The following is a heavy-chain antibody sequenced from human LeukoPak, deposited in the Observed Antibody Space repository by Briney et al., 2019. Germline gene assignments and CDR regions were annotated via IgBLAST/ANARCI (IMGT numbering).Heavy chain of an antibody. D-gene: IGHD5-18*01. CDR2: INPNSGGT. J-gene: IGHJ5*02. V-gene: IGHV1-2*02. CDR1: GYTFTGYY. Sequence: ASVKVSCKASGYTFTGYYMHWVRQAPGQGLEWMGWINPNSGGTNYAQKFQGRVTMTRDTSISTAYMELSRLRSDDTAVYYCAREGYSRSWFDPWRQGTLVTVSS. CDR3: AREGYSRSWFDP.